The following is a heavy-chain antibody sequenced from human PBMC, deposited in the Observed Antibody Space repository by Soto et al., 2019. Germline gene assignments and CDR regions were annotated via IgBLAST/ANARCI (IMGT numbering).Heavy chain of an antibody. CDR3: AMLGGWSGGSNDMDV. CDR2: IRRKANSYTT. D-gene: IGHD6-19*01. V-gene: IGHV3-72*01. CDR1: GLIFSDYH. J-gene: IGHJ6*02. Sequence: EVQLVESAGGLVQPAGSLRLSCAASGLIFSDYHMDWVRQAPGKGLEWVGRIRRKANSYTTEYAASVKGSFTISRHDSKNSLYLQMNSLKTEDTAVYYCAMLGGWSGGSNDMDVWGQGTTVTVSS.